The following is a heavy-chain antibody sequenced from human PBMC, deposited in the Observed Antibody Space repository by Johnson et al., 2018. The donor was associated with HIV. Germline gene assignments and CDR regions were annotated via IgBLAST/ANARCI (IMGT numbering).Heavy chain of an antibody. CDR3: AREVKRYAFDI. CDR1: GFTFSDYY. V-gene: IGHV3-30*03. J-gene: IGHJ3*02. Sequence: VQLVESGGGLVKPGGSLRLSCAASGFTFSDYYMSWIRQAPGKGLEWVAVISYDGSNKYYADSVKGRFTISRDNSKNTLYLQMNSLRAEDTAVYYCAREVKRYAFDIWGQGTMVTVSS. CDR2: ISYDGSNK.